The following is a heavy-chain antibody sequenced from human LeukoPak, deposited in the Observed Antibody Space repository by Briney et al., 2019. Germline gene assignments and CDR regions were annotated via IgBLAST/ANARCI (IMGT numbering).Heavy chain of an antibody. J-gene: IGHJ3*02. Sequence: ASVKVSCKASGYTFTSYYMHWVRQAPGQGLEWMGIINPSGGSTSYAQKFQGRVTMTRDTSTSTVYMELSSLRAEDTAVYYCAVPSAVLALSGAFDIWGQGTMVTVSS. CDR3: AVPSAVLALSGAFDI. D-gene: IGHD3-10*01. CDR2: INPSGGST. CDR1: GYTFTSYY. V-gene: IGHV1-46*01.